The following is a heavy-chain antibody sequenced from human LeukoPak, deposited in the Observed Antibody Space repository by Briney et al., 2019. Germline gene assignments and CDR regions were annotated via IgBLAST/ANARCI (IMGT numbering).Heavy chain of an antibody. CDR3: ASKNGSGSTYFDY. J-gene: IGHJ4*02. Sequence: ASVKVSCKASGYTFTSSYLHWVRQATGQGLEWMGWMNPNSGNTGYAQKFQGRVTMTRNTSISTAYMELSSLRSDDTAVYYCASKNGSGSTYFDYWGQGTLVTVSS. V-gene: IGHV1-8*02. CDR1: GYTFTSSY. CDR2: MNPNSGNT. D-gene: IGHD3-10*01.